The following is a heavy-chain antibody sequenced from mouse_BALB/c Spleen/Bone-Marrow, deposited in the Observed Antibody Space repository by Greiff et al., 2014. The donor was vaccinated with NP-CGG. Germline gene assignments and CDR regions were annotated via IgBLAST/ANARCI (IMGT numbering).Heavy chain of an antibody. J-gene: IGHJ4*01. D-gene: IGHD4-1*01. V-gene: IGHV3-1*02. Sequence: VQLKESGPDLVKPSQSLSLTCTVSCYSITSYYNWHLIRQVSGNKMEWMGYIHYSGTTVYNPSLKSRISITRDTSNNQFFLQLNSVTTEDTATYYCARFAGTPYTMDYWGQGTSVTVSS. CDR2: IHYSGTT. CDR3: ARFAGTPYTMDY. CDR1: CYSITSYYN.